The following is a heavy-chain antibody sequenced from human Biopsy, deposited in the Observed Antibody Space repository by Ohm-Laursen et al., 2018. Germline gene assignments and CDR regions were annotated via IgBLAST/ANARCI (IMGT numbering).Heavy chain of an antibody. CDR1: GYSFTSYY. V-gene: IGHV1-46*01. CDR3: ARNTGRYGDLYYFDY. CDR2: INPSGSTT. Sequence: ASVKVSCKSSGYSFTSYYMHWVRQAPGQGLESMGMINPSGSTTSYPQIFQGRVTMTRDTSKSTVYMELSSLRSADTAVYFCARNTGRYGDLYYFDYWGQGTLVTVSS. D-gene: IGHD4-17*01. J-gene: IGHJ4*02.